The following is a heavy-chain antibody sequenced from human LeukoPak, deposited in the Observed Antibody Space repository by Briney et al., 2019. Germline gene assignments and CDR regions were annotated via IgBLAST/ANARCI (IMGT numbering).Heavy chain of an antibody. CDR3: ASSGSAMDTYFDY. D-gene: IGHD5-18*01. CDR1: GYSFTSYW. J-gene: IGHJ4*02. Sequence: GESLKISCKGSGYSFTSYWIGWVRQMPGKGLEWMGIIYPGDSDTRYSPSFQGQVTISADKSISTAYLQWGSLKASGTAMYYCASSGSAMDTYFDYWGQGTLVTVSS. CDR2: IYPGDSDT. V-gene: IGHV5-51*01.